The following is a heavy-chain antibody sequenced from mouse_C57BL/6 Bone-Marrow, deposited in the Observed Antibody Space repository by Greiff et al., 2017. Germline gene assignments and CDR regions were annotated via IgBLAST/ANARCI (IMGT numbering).Heavy chain of an antibody. CDR1: GFNIKDDY. D-gene: IGHD1-1*01. Sequence: EVQLQQSGAELVRPGASVKLSCTASGFNIKDDYMHWVKQRPEQGLEWIGWIDPENGDTEYASKFQGKATITADTSSNTAYLQLSSLTSEDTAVYYCTTIYCYGSSPLDYWGQGTTLTVSS. CDR2: IDPENGDT. J-gene: IGHJ2*01. V-gene: IGHV14-4*01. CDR3: TTIYCYGSSPLDY.